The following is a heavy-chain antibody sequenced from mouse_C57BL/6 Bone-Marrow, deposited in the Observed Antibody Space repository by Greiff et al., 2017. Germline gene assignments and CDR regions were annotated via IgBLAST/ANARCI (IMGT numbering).Heavy chain of an antibody. D-gene: IGHD2-5*01. Sequence: QVQLQQPGAELVKPGASVKLSCKASGYTFTSYWMQWVKQRPGQGLEWIGEIDPSDSYTNYNQKFKGKATFTVDTSSSTAYMQLSSLTSEDSAVYYCAREDSNYWFAYWGQGTLVTVSA. J-gene: IGHJ3*01. CDR2: IDPSDSYT. CDR1: GYTFTSYW. V-gene: IGHV1-50*01. CDR3: AREDSNYWFAY.